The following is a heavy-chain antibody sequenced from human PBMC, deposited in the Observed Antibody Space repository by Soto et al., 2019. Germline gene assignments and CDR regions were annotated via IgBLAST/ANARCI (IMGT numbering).Heavy chain of an antibody. CDR1: GFTFSSYA. CDR2: ISGSGGST. V-gene: IGHV3-23*01. D-gene: IGHD3-9*01. J-gene: IGHJ4*02. CDR3: AKVVFEYDILTGHFDY. Sequence: GGSLRLSCAASGFTFSSYAMSWVRQAPGKGLEWVSAISGSGGSTYYADSVKGRFTISRDNSKNTLYLQMNSLRAEDTAVYYCAKVVFEYDILTGHFDYWGQGTLVTVSS.